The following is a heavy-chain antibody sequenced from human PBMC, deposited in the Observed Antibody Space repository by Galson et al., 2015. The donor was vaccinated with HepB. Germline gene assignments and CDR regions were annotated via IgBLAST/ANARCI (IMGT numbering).Heavy chain of an antibody. D-gene: IGHD5-18*01. V-gene: IGHV3-30*18. CDR2: ISYDGSNK. J-gene: IGHJ4*02. Sequence: SLRLSCAASGFTFSSYGMNWVRQAPGKGLEWVAVISYDGSNKYYADSVKGRFTISRDNSKNTLYLQMNSLRAEDTAVYYCAKGFRYTAMVNYFDYWGQGTLVTVSS. CDR3: AKGFRYTAMVNYFDY. CDR1: GFTFSSYG.